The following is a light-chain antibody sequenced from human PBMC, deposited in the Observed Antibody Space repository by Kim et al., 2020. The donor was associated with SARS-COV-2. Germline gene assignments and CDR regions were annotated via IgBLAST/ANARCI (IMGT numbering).Light chain of an antibody. Sequence: GGKVTLTCGLSSGSVSSSYNPSWYQQTPGQAPRTLIYSTNTRSSGVPDRFSGSILGNKAALTITGAQADDESDYYCVLYMGSGISVFGGGTQLTVL. J-gene: IGLJ2*01. V-gene: IGLV8-61*01. CDR1: SGSVSSSYN. CDR3: VLYMGSGISV. CDR2: STN.